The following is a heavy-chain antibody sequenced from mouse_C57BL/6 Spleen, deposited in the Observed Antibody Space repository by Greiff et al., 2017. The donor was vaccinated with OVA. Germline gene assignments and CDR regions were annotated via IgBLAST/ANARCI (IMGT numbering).Heavy chain of an antibody. Sequence: QVQLKQSGAELVRPGASVTLSCKASGYTFTDYEMHWVKQTPVHGLEWIGAIDTETGGTAYNQKFKGKAILTADKSSSTAYLELRSLTSEYSAVYYWTVSPNWDYAMDYWGQGTSVTVSS. CDR1: GYTFTDYE. D-gene: IGHD4-1*01. J-gene: IGHJ4*01. CDR2: IDTETGGT. CDR3: TVSPNWDYAMDY. V-gene: IGHV1-15*01.